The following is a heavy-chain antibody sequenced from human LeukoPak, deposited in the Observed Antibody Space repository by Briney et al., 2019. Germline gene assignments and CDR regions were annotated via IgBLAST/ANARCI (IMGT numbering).Heavy chain of an antibody. V-gene: IGHV1-2*02. J-gene: IGHJ5*02. CDR3: ARVVGATNSWFDP. CDR2: INPNSGGT. Sequence: ASVKVSCKASGYTFTGYYMHWVRQAPGQGLEWMGWINPNSGGTNYAQKFQGRVTMTRDTSISTAYMELSRLRSDDTAVYYCARVVGATNSWFDPWGQGTLVTVSS. CDR1: GYTFTGYY. D-gene: IGHD1-26*01.